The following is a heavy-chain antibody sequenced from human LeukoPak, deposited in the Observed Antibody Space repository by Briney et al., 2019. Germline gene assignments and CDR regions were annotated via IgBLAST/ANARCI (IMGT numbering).Heavy chain of an antibody. CDR1: GYTFTSYG. CDR3: ARAARGYSYGYYPGDY. Sequence: ASVKVSCKASGYTFTSYGISWVRQAPGQGLEWMGWISAYNGNTNYAQKLQGRVTMTTDTSTSTAYMELSRLRSDDTAVYYCARAARGYSYGYYPGDYWGQGTLVTVSS. V-gene: IGHV1-18*01. CDR2: ISAYNGNT. D-gene: IGHD5-18*01. J-gene: IGHJ4*02.